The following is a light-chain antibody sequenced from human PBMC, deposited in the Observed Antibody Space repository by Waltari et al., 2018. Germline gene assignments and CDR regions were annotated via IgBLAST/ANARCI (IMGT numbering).Light chain of an antibody. Sequence: DIQITQSPSTLSASGGDIVTITCRASQSISSWLAWYQQKPGKAPKVLIYKASSLESGVPSRFSGSGSGTEFTLTISSLQPDDFATYYCQHYNTYPYTFGQGTKLEIK. CDR1: QSISSW. CDR2: KAS. J-gene: IGKJ2*01. V-gene: IGKV1-5*03. CDR3: QHYNTYPYT.